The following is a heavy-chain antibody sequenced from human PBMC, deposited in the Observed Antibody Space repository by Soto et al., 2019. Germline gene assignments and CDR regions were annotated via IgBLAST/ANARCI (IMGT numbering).Heavy chain of an antibody. Sequence: EVQLLESGGGLVQPGGSLRLSCAASGFTFSSYAMSWVRQAPGKGLEWVSAISGSGGSTYYADSVKGRFTISRDNSKNTLYLHMNSLRAEVTAVYYCAKGSGCGIAVAGFFDYWGQGTLVTVSS. CDR1: GFTFSSYA. CDR2: ISGSGGST. V-gene: IGHV3-23*01. J-gene: IGHJ4*02. CDR3: AKGSGCGIAVAGFFDY. D-gene: IGHD6-19*01.